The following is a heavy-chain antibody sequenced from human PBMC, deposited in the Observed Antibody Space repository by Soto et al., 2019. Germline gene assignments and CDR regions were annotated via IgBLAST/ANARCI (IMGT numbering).Heavy chain of an antibody. J-gene: IGHJ4*02. D-gene: IGHD2-2*01. Sequence: PSETLSLTCTVSGGSISSSSYYWGWIRQPPGKGLEWIGSIYYSGSTYYNPSLKSRVTISVDTSKNQFSLKLSSVTAADTAVYYCASMSSVEYQLPRVDYWGQGTLVTVSS. CDR3: ASMSSVEYQLPRVDY. CDR1: GGSISSSSYY. CDR2: IYYSGST. V-gene: IGHV4-39*01.